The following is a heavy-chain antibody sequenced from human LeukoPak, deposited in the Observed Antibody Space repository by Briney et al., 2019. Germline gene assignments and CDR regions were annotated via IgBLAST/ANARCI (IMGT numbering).Heavy chain of an antibody. CDR2: ISGRGEST. J-gene: IGHJ4*02. Sequence: GGSLRLSCAASGFTFSSYAVSWVRQSLGKGLKWVSGISGRGESTYYADSVKGRFAISRDYSKNTVYLQMNSLRAEDTALYYCAASLDLAVYGIDYWGQGTLVTVSS. V-gene: IGHV3-23*01. D-gene: IGHD2-8*02. CDR3: AASLDLAVYGIDY. CDR1: GFTFSSYA.